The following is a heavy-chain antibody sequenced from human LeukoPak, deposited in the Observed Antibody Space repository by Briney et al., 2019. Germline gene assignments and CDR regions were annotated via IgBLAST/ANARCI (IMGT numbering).Heavy chain of an antibody. D-gene: IGHD7-27*01. J-gene: IGHJ4*02. V-gene: IGHV3-30-3*01. CDR2: ISYDGSNK. CDR3: ARGGPNWGNLPIDY. CDR1: GFTFSSYA. Sequence: GGSLRLSCAASGFTFSSYAMHWVRQAPGKGLEWVAVISYDGSNKYYADSVKGRFTISRDNSKNTLYLQMNSLRAEDTAVYYCARGGPNWGNLPIDYWGQGTLVTVSS.